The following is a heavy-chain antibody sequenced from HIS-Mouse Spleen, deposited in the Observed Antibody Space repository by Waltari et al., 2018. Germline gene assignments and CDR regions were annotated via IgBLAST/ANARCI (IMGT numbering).Heavy chain of an antibody. J-gene: IGHJ4*02. Sequence: QVQLVQSGAEVKKPGASVKVSCKASGSTFTGYYIHWVRQAPGQGLEWMGWINPNSGGTNYAQKFQGRVTMTRDTSISTAYMELSRLRSDDTAVYYCATYRHVLRYFDWLPHYWGQGTLVTVSS. CDR1: GSTFTGYY. V-gene: IGHV1-2*02. D-gene: IGHD3-9*01. CDR2: INPNSGGT. CDR3: ATYRHVLRYFDWLPHY.